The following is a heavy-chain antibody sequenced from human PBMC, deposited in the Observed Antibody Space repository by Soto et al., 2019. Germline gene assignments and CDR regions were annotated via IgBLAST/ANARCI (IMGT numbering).Heavy chain of an antibody. CDR3: AKGKAEYSSGRPTALTPDY. CDR2: ISYDGSNK. D-gene: IGHD6-19*01. Sequence: GGSLRLSCAASGFTFSSYGMHWVRQAPGKGLEWVAVISYDGSNKYYADSVKGRFTISRDNSKNTPYLQMNSLRAEDTAVYYCAKGKAEYSSGRPTALTPDYWGQGTLVTVSS. V-gene: IGHV3-30*18. J-gene: IGHJ4*02. CDR1: GFTFSSYG.